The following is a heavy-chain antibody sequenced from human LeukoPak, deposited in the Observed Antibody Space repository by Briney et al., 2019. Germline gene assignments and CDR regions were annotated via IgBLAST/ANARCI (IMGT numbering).Heavy chain of an antibody. CDR1: GFTFSSYW. CDR2: IKQDGSEK. CDR3: TRSSSGAFDI. V-gene: IGHV3-7*01. Sequence: PGGSLRLSCAASGFTFSSYWMSWVRQAQGKGLEWVANIKQDGSEKYYVDSVKGRFTIFRDNAKNSLFLQMNSLTAEDTAVYYCTRSSSGAFDIWGQGTMVTVSS. D-gene: IGHD3-10*01. J-gene: IGHJ3*02.